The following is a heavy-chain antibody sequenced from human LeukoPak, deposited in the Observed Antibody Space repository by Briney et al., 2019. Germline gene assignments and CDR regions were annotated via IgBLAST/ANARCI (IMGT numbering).Heavy chain of an antibody. V-gene: IGHV4-59*08. CDR1: GGSISNYF. Sequence: SEILSLTCTVSGGSISNYFWSWIRQPPGKGLEWIGYIYYNGNTDYNPSLKSRVTISVDTSKKQFSLKLSSVTAADTAVYYCARQGDGYNYPFDYWGQGTLVTVSS. CDR2: IYYNGNT. CDR3: ARQGDGYNYPFDY. J-gene: IGHJ4*02. D-gene: IGHD5-24*01.